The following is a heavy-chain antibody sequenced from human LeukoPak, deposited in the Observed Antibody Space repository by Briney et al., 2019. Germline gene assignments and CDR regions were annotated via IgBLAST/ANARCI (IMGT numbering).Heavy chain of an antibody. CDR3: ARRGSGSYYRDFFDY. CDR2: IYPGDSDT. Sequence: GESLKISCEGSGYNVTSYWIGWVRQMPGKGLEWMGIIYPGDSDTRYSPSFQGQVTMSADKSISTAYLQWSSLKASDTAMYYCARRGSGSYYRDFFDYWGQGPLATVSS. D-gene: IGHD3-10*01. V-gene: IGHV5-51*01. CDR1: GYNVTSYW. J-gene: IGHJ4*02.